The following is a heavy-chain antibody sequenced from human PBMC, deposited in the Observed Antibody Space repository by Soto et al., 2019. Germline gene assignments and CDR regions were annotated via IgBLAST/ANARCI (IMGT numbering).Heavy chain of an antibody. D-gene: IGHD3-9*01. J-gene: IGHJ4*02. V-gene: IGHV3-30*03. CDR1: GFSFRTFG. CDR3: AREGIDILTGYYLYYFDY. Sequence: GGSLRLSCAASGFSFRTFGMHWVRQAPGKGLEWVAVISYDGSNEFYADSVKGRFTISRDNAKNSLYLQMNSLRAEDTAVYYCAREGIDILTGYYLYYFDYWGQGTLVTVSS. CDR2: ISYDGSNE.